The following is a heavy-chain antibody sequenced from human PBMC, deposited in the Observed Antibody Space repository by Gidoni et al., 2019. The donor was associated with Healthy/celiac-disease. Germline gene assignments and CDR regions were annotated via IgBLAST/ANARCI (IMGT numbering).Heavy chain of an antibody. V-gene: IGHV3-43*01. CDR2: ISWDGGST. D-gene: IGHD1-26*01. Sequence: EVQLVEPGGVVVQPGGSLRLSCAASGFTFDDYTMHWVRQAPGKGLEWISLISWDGGSTYFADSVKGRFTISRDNSKNSLYLQMNSLRTEDTALYYCAKDLIRWDLNDAFDIWGQGTMVTVSS. CDR3: AKDLIRWDLNDAFDI. CDR1: GFTFDDYT. J-gene: IGHJ3*02.